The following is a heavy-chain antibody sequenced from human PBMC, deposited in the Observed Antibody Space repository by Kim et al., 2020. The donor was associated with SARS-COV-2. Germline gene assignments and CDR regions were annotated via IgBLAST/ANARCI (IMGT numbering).Heavy chain of an antibody. CDR3: ARGWFGKNCFDY. CDR1: GYTFTTYD. CDR2: INAGNGYT. Sequence: ASVKVSCKASGYTFTTYDIHWVRQAPGQRLEWMGWINAGNGYTRYSQNFQGRVTTTRDTSASTAYMELSSLKSEDTAVYYCARGWFGKNCFDYWGQGTLVTVSS. D-gene: IGHD3-10*01. J-gene: IGHJ4*02. V-gene: IGHV1-3*01.